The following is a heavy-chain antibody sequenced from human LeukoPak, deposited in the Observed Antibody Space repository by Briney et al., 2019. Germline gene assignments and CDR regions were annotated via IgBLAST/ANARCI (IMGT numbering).Heavy chain of an antibody. D-gene: IGHD6-19*01. V-gene: IGHV1-69*04. Sequence: GSSVKVSCKASGGTFSSYAISWVRQAPGQGLEWMGRIIPILGIANYAQKLQGRVTMTTDTSTSTAYMELRSLRSDDTAVYYCARGAVAGNYYYYYGMDVWGQGTTVTVSS. CDR1: GGTFSSYA. J-gene: IGHJ6*02. CDR3: ARGAVAGNYYYYYGMDV. CDR2: IIPILGIA.